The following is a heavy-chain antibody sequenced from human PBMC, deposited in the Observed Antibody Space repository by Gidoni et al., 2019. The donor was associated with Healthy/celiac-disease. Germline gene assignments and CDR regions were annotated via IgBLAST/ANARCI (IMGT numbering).Heavy chain of an antibody. V-gene: IGHV3-9*01. Sequence: EVQLVESGGGLVQPGRSLRLSCAASGFTFDDYAMHWVRQAPGKGLEWVSGISWNSGSIGYADSVKGRFTISRDNAKNSLYLQMNSLRAEDTALYYCAKDSSSHGTTDAFDIWGQGTMVTVSS. J-gene: IGHJ3*02. CDR2: ISWNSGSI. D-gene: IGHD6-13*01. CDR3: AKDSSSHGTTDAFDI. CDR1: GFTFDDYA.